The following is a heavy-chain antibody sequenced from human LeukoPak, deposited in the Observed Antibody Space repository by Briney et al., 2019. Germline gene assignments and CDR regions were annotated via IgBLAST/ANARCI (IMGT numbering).Heavy chain of an antibody. Sequence: GASVKVSCKASGYTFTSYYMHWVRQSPGQGLEWMGIINPSGGSTSYAQKFQGRVTMTRDTSTSTVYMELSSLRSEDTAVYYCARVGRYYYDSSGYYLDYWGQGTLVTVSS. V-gene: IGHV1-46*01. CDR1: GYTFTSYY. D-gene: IGHD3-22*01. J-gene: IGHJ4*02. CDR3: ARVGRYYYDSSGYYLDY. CDR2: INPSGGST.